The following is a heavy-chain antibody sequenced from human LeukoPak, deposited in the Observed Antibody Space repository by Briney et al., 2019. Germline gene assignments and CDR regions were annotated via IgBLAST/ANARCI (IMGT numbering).Heavy chain of an antibody. CDR3: ARDRGLRIGDYYYYMDV. J-gene: IGHJ6*03. CDR2: IYTSGST. V-gene: IGHV4-61*02. D-gene: IGHD5-12*01. CDR1: GGSISSGSYY. Sequence: NPSETLSLTCTVSGGSISSGSYYWSWIRQPAGKGLEWIGRIYTSGSTNYNPSLKSRVTISVDTSKNQFSLKLSSVTAADTAVYYCARDRGLRIGDYYYYMDVWGKGTTVTVSS.